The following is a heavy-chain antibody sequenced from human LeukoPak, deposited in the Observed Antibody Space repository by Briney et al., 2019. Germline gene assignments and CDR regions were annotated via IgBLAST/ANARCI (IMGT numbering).Heavy chain of an antibody. V-gene: IGHV4-59*10. Sequence: PSETLSLTCAVYGGSFSGYYWSWIRQPAGKGLEWIGRIYTSGSTNYNPSLKSRVTMSVDTSKNQFSLKLSSVTAADTAVYYCARGVYIAAAQYGYWGQGTLVTASS. J-gene: IGHJ4*02. CDR3: ARGVYIAAAQYGY. CDR2: IYTSGST. D-gene: IGHD6-13*01. CDR1: GGSFSGYY.